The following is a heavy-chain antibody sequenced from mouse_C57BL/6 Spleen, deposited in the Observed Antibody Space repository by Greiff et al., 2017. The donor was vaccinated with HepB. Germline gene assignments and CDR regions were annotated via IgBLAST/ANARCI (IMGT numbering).Heavy chain of an antibody. Sequence: VKLSGKASGYTFTSYWMHWVKQRPGQGLEWIGNINPSNGGTNYNEKFKSKATLTVDKSSSTAYMQLSSLTSEDSAVYYCARKVGWEGAMDYWGQGTSVTVSS. D-gene: IGHD4-1*01. V-gene: IGHV1-53*01. CDR2: INPSNGGT. CDR1: GYTFTSYW. J-gene: IGHJ4*01. CDR3: ARKVGWEGAMDY.